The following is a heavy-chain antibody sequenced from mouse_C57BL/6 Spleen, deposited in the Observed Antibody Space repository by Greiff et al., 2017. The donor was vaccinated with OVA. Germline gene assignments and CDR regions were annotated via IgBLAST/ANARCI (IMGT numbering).Heavy chain of an antibody. D-gene: IGHD2-4*01. CDR2: ISDGGSYT. J-gene: IGHJ3*01. Sequence: EVQLVESGGGLVKPGGSLKLSCAASGFTFSSYAMSWVRQTPEKRLEWVATISDGGSYTYYPDNVKGRFTISRDNAKNNLYLQMSHLKSEDTAMYYCARAGDYDYLAWFAYWGQGTLVTVSA. CDR1: GFTFSSYA. V-gene: IGHV5-4*01. CDR3: ARAGDYDYLAWFAY.